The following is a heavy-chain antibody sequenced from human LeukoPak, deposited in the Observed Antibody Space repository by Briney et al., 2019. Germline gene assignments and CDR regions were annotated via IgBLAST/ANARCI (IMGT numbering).Heavy chain of an antibody. CDR2: IYYSGSN. Sequence: SETLSLTCTVSGGSFSNDYWSWIRQPPGKGLEWIGYIYYSGSNNYNPSLKSRVTISVDTSKNQFSLNLSSVTAADTAVYYCARHPTALVSYGFDPWGQGTLVTVSS. V-gene: IGHV4-59*08. D-gene: IGHD5-18*01. CDR3: ARHPTALVSYGFDP. CDR1: GGSFSNDY. J-gene: IGHJ5*02.